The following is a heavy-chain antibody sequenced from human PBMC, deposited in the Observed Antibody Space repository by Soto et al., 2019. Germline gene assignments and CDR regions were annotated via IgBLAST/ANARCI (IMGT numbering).Heavy chain of an antibody. CDR1: GFTFSSYS. V-gene: IGHV3-21*01. J-gene: IGHJ6*04. CDR3: ARAGYCSGGSCYFEQYYGTTMDV. Sequence: GGSLRLSCAASGFTFSSYSMNWVRQAPGKGLEWVSSISSSSSYIYYADSVKGRFTISRDNAKNSLYLQMNSLRAEDTAVYYCARAGYCSGGSCYFEQYYGTTMDVWGKGTTVTVSS. D-gene: IGHD2-15*01. CDR2: ISSSSSYI.